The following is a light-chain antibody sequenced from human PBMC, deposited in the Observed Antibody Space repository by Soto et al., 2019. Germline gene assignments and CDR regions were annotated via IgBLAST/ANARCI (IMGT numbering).Light chain of an antibody. Sequence: QSVLTQPASVSGSPGQSITISCTGTSSDVGGYNYVSWYQQHPGKAPKLMIYEVSNRPSGVSNRFSGSKSGNTASLTISGLQAEDEADYYCVSYTSSGTYVFGTGTKVPS. V-gene: IGLV2-14*01. J-gene: IGLJ1*01. CDR1: SSDVGGYNY. CDR3: VSYTSSGTYV. CDR2: EVS.